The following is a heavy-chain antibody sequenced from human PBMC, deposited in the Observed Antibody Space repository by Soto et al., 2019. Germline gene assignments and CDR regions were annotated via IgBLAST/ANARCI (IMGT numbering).Heavy chain of an antibody. Sequence: ASVKVSCKASGYTFTSYGISWVRQAPGQGLEWMGWISAYNGNTNYAQKLQGRVTMTTDTSTSTAYMELRSLRSDDTAVYYCARDNIVLMVYAMGSYYYGMDVWGQGNTVTVSS. J-gene: IGHJ6*02. CDR2: ISAYNGNT. CDR3: ARDNIVLMVYAMGSYYYGMDV. D-gene: IGHD2-8*01. CDR1: GYTFTSYG. V-gene: IGHV1-18*04.